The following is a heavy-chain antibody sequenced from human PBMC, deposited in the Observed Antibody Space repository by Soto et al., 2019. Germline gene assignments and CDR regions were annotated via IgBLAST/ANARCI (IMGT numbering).Heavy chain of an antibody. J-gene: IGHJ5*02. V-gene: IGHV3-30*18. CDR1: GFTFSSYG. Sequence: GGSLRLSCAASGFTFSSYGMHWVRQAPGKGLEWVAVISYDGSNKYYADSVKGRFTISRDNSKNTLYLQMNSLGAEDTAVYYCAKASGRGYCSSTSCLIPWFDPWGQGTLVTVSS. D-gene: IGHD2-2*01. CDR2: ISYDGSNK. CDR3: AKASGRGYCSSTSCLIPWFDP.